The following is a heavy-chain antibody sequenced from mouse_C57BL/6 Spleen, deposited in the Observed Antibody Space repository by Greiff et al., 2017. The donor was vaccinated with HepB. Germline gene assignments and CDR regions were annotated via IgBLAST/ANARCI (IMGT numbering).Heavy chain of an antibody. CDR1: GYSFTSYY. D-gene: IGHD1-1*01. CDR2: IYPGSGNT. Sequence: VMLVESGPELVKPGASVKISCKASGYSFTSYYIHWVKQRPGQGLEWIGWIYPGSGNTKYNEKFKGKATLTADTSSSTAYMQLSSLTSEDSAVYYCARSGYYYGSSPFAYWGQGTLVTVSA. V-gene: IGHV1-66*01. J-gene: IGHJ3*01. CDR3: ARSGYYYGSSPFAY.